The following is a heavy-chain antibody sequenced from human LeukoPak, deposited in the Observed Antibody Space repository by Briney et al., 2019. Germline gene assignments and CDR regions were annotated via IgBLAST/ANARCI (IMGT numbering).Heavy chain of an antibody. CDR3: ARGAAFDP. J-gene: IGHJ5*02. V-gene: IGHV4-4*07. Sequence: PSETLSLTCTVSGGSISTYYWSWIRQPAGKGLEWIGRISSSGSTNYNPSLKSRVTMSVDTSKKQFSLRLSSVTAADTAVYYCARGAAFDPWGQGTLVTVSS. CDR1: GGSISTYY. D-gene: IGHD2-15*01. CDR2: ISSSGST.